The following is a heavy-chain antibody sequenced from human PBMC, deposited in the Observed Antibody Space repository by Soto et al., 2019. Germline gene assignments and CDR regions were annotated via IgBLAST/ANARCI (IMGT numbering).Heavy chain of an antibody. V-gene: IGHV3-21*01. Sequence: VQLVESGGGLVKPGGSLRLSCAASGFTFSSYSMNWVRQAPGKGLEWVSSISSSSSYIYYADSVKGRFTISRDNAKNSLYLQMNSLRAEDTAVYYCASKSSSYYYGMDVWGQGTTVTVSS. CDR3: ASKSSSYYYGMDV. CDR2: ISSSSSYI. J-gene: IGHJ6*02. CDR1: GFTFSSYS.